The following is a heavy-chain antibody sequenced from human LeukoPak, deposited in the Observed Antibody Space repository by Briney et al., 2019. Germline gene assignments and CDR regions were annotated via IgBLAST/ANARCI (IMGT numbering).Heavy chain of an antibody. CDR2: ISYDGSHK. D-gene: IGHD5-12*01. CDR1: GFTFSYFG. Sequence: PGRSLRLSCAGSGFTFSYFGMHWVRQAPGKGREWVAVISYDGSHKKYADSVKGRFTISRDNSKTTLYVQMNSLRAEDTAVYYCAKGGGSGYEFSGLDWGQGTLVTVSS. V-gene: IGHV3-30*18. CDR3: AKGGGSGYEFSGLD. J-gene: IGHJ4*02.